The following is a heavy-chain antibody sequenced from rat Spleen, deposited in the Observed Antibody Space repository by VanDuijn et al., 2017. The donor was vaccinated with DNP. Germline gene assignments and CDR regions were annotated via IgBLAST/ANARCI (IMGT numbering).Heavy chain of an antibody. V-gene: IGHV5-25*01. Sequence: EVQLVESGGGLVQPGRSLKLSCAASGFTFSDYYMAWVRQTPTKGLEWVASITTSGGNTYYPDSVKGRFTISRDYARSTLYLQMDSLRSEDTATYYCATSSYYGYDYGFAYWGQGTLVTVSS. D-gene: IGHD1-7*01. CDR2: ITTSGGNT. CDR3: ATSSYYGYDYGFAY. CDR1: GFTFSDYY. J-gene: IGHJ3*01.